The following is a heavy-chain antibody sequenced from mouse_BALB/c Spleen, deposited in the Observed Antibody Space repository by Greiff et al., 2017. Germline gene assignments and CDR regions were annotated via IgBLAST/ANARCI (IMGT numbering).Heavy chain of an antibody. CDR2: INPGSGGT. CDR1: GYAFTNYL. CDR3: AREEDGYRYFDV. V-gene: IGHV1-54*01. D-gene: IGHD2-3*01. J-gene: IGHJ1*01. Sequence: VKLMESGAELVRPGTSVKVSCKASGYAFTNYLIEWVKQRPGQGLEWIGVINPGSGGTNYNEKFKGKATLTADKSSSTAYMQLSSLTSDDSAVYCCAREEDGYRYFDVWGAGTTVTVSS.